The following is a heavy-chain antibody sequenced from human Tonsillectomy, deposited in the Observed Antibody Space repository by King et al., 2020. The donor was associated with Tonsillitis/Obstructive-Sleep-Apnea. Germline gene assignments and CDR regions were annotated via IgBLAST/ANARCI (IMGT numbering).Heavy chain of an antibody. CDR3: ARDQREGPYSGSYSPLH. CDR2: IIPIFGTA. J-gene: IGHJ4*02. V-gene: IGHV1-69*01. Sequence: VQLVQSGAEVKKPGSSVKVSCKASGGTFSSYAISWVRQAPGQGLEWMGGIIPIFGTANYAQKFQGRVTITADESTSTAYMELSSLRSEDTAVYYCARDQREGPYSGSYSPLHWGQGTLVTVSS. CDR1: GGTFSSYA. D-gene: IGHD1-26*01.